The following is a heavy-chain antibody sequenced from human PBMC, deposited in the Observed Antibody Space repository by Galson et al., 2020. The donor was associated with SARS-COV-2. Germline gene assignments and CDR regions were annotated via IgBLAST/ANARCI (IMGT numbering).Heavy chain of an antibody. CDR3: ARPNSGSYWSFFDY. CDR1: GFTFSSYA. J-gene: IGHJ4*02. V-gene: IGHV3-30*01. CDR2: ISYDGSNK. D-gene: IGHD1-26*01. Sequence: GGSLRLSCAASGFTFSSYAMHWVRQAPGKGLEWVAVISYDGSNKYYADSVKGRFTISRDNSKNTLYLQMNSLGAEDTAVYYCARPNSGSYWSFFDYWGQGTLVTVSS.